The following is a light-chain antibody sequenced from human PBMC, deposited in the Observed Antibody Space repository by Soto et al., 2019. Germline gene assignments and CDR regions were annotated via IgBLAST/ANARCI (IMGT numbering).Light chain of an antibody. J-gene: IGKJ2*01. CDR2: GAS. V-gene: IGKV3-15*01. CDR1: QSVSSN. Sequence: EIVMTQSPATLSVSPGERATLSCRASQSVSSNLAWYQQNPGQAPRLLIYGASTRATGIPARFSGSGSGTQFTLPIGSLQSEDFAVYYCQQYNNWPPYTFGQGTKLEIK. CDR3: QQYNNWPPYT.